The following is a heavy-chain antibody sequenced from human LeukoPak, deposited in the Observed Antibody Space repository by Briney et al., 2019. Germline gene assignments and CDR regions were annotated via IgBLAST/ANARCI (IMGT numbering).Heavy chain of an antibody. Sequence: GESLKISCQASGYVFGFYWIAWVRQLPGKGLEWTGIIYPGDDDTRYGPSMQGQVIISADTSINTAYLHLNSLKASDTAIYYCAKTDSAEGTFEIWGQGTMVTVSS. D-gene: IGHD1-14*01. J-gene: IGHJ3*02. CDR2: IYPGDDDT. V-gene: IGHV5-51*01. CDR1: GYVFGFYW. CDR3: AKTDSAEGTFEI.